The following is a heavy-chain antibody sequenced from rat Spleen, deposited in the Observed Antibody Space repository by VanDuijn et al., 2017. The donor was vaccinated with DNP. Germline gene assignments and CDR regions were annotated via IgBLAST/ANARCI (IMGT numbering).Heavy chain of an antibody. V-gene: IGHV5-20*01. CDR2: ISYDGGST. CDR1: GFIFSDYG. J-gene: IGHJ4*01. CDR3: ARRAAIWSAMDA. D-gene: IGHD1-2*01. Sequence: EVQLVESGGGLVQPGRSMKLSCAASGFIFSDYGMAWVLQAPTKGLEWVASISYDGGSTYYRDSVKGRFTISRDNAKSTLYLQMESLRSEDTATYYCARRAAIWSAMDAWGQGTSVTVSS.